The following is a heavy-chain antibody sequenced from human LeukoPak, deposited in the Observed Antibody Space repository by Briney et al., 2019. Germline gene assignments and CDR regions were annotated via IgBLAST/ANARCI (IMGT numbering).Heavy chain of an antibody. CDR2: IYSGGST. CDR3: ARGRGYSYGSLIDY. CDR1: GFTVSSNY. V-gene: IGHV3-66*02. J-gene: IGHJ4*02. D-gene: IGHD5-18*01. Sequence: GGSLRLSCAASGFTVSSNYMSWVRQAPGKGLEWVSVIYSGGSTYYADSVKGRFTISRDNSKNTLYLQLNSLRAEDTAVYYCARGRGYSYGSLIDYWGQGPLVPVSS.